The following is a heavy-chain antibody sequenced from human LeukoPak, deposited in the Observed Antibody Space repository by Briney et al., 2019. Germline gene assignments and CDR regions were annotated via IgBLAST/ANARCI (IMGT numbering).Heavy chain of an antibody. CDR2: ISGSGGST. CDR1: GFTFSSYA. V-gene: IGHV3-23*01. CDR3: AKRHHRYPGYRSGGSCYVDY. Sequence: GGSLRLSCAASGFTFSSYAMSWVRQAPGKGLEWVSAISGSGGSTYYADSVKGRFTISRDNSKNTLYLQMNSLRAEDTAVYYCAKRHHRYPGYRSGGSCYVDYWGQGTLVTVSS. J-gene: IGHJ4*02. D-gene: IGHD2-15*01.